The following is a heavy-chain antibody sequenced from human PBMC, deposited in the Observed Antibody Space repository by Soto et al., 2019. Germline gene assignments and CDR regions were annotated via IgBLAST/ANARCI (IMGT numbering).Heavy chain of an antibody. D-gene: IGHD6-13*01. CDR1: GFTFSSYG. Sequence: QVQLVESGGGVVQPGRSLRLSCAASGFTFSSYGMQWVRQAPGKGLEWVAVISNDGSIQYYADSVKGRFTISRDNSESTLDLDMNRLTPEDSAAFFCAKGRARSTWYEGDSWGQGTLVAVSS. J-gene: IGHJ5*01. V-gene: IGHV3-30*18. CDR2: ISNDGSIQ. CDR3: AKGRARSTWYEGDS.